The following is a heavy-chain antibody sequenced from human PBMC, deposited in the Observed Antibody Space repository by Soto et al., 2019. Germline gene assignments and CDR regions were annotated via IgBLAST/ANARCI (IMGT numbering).Heavy chain of an antibody. CDR3: AKEGAGRGNYYYYMDV. D-gene: IGHD6-6*01. Sequence: GGSLRLSCAASGFTFSSYAMSWVRQAPGKGLEWVSGISGSGGSTYYADSVKGRFTISRDNSKNTLYLQMNSLRAEDTAVYYCAKEGAGRGNYYYYMDVWGKGTTVTVSS. J-gene: IGHJ6*03. CDR1: GFTFSSYA. V-gene: IGHV3-23*01. CDR2: ISGSGGST.